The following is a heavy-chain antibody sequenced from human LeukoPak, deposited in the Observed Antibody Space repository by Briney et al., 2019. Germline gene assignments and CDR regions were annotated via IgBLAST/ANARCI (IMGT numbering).Heavy chain of an antibody. J-gene: IGHJ5*02. Sequence: GGSLRLSCAASGFTFSNAWMSWVRQAPGKGLEWVGRIKSKTDGGTTDYAAPVKGRFTISRDDSKNTLYLQMNSLKTEDTALYYCTTGPRYYYGSGNPLARSDPWGQGTLVTVSS. D-gene: IGHD3-10*01. CDR1: GFTFSNAW. CDR2: IKSKTDGGTT. CDR3: TTGPRYYYGSGNPLARSDP. V-gene: IGHV3-15*01.